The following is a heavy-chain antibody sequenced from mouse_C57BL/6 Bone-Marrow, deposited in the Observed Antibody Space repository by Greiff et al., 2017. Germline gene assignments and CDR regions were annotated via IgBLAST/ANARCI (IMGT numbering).Heavy chain of an antibody. V-gene: IGHV1-69*01. CDR2: IDPSDSYT. J-gene: IGHJ2*01. Sequence: HVQLQQPGAELVMPGASVKLSCKASGYTFTSYWMHWVKQRPGQGLEWIGEIDPSDSYTNYNQKFKGKSTLTVDKSSSTAYMQLSSLTSEDSAVYYCARWDWDEGYWGQGTTLTVSS. CDR3: ARWDWDEGY. D-gene: IGHD4-1*01. CDR1: GYTFTSYW.